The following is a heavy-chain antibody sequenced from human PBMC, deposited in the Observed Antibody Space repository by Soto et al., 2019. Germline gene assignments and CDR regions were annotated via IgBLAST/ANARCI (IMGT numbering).Heavy chain of an antibody. Sequence: GGSLRLSCAASGFTFSSYAMSWVRQAPGKGLGWVSAISGSGGSTYYADSVKGRSTISRDNSKNTLYLQMNSLRAEDTAGYYCAKLTSMTLRGYFDYWGQGTLVTGFS. CDR3: AKLTSMTLRGYFDY. D-gene: IGHD2-21*02. CDR1: GFTFSSYA. J-gene: IGHJ4*02. V-gene: IGHV3-23*01. CDR2: ISGSGGST.